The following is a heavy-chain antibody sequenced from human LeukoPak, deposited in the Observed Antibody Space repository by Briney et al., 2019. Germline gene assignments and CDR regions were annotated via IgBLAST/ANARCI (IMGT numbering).Heavy chain of an antibody. CDR2: IYTSGST. CDR1: GGSISSYY. J-gene: IGHJ6*03. V-gene: IGHV4-4*07. D-gene: IGHD6-19*01. CDR3: ARGLAVAGTGLVHYYMDV. Sequence: SETLSLTCTVSGGSISSYYWSWIRQPAGKGLEWIGRIYTSGSTNYNPSLKSRVTMSVDTSKNQFSLELSSVTAADTAVYYCARGLAVAGTGLVHYYMDVWGKGTTVTVSS.